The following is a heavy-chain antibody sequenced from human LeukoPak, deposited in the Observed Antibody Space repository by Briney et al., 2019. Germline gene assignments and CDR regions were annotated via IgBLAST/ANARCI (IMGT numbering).Heavy chain of an antibody. D-gene: IGHD3-3*01. CDR3: AKDHYWSIDY. CDR1: GFDFSSNW. V-gene: IGHV3-74*01. Sequence: GGSLRLSCAASGFDFSSNWMHWVRHAPGQGLAWVSRIKGDGISTNYADSVKGRFTISRDIAKNTLYLQMNSLRAEDTGVYYCAKDHYWSIDYWGRGTLVTVSS. CDR2: IKGDGIST. J-gene: IGHJ4*02.